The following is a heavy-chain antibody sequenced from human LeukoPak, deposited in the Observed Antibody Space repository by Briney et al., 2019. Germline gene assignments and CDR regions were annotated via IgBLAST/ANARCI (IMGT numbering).Heavy chain of an antibody. V-gene: IGHV1-8*03. J-gene: IGHJ4*02. CDR3: ARIPARVRNPIDY. D-gene: IGHD1-14*01. CDR1: GYTFTSYD. Sequence: GASVKVSCKASGYTFTSYDINWVRQATGQGLEWMGWMNPNSGNTGYAQKFQGRVTITRNTSISTAYMGLSSLRSEDTAVYYCARIPARVRNPIDYWGQGTLVTVSS. CDR2: MNPNSGNT.